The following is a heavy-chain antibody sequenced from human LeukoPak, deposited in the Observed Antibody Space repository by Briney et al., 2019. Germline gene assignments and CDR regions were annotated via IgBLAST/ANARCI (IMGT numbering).Heavy chain of an antibody. J-gene: IGHJ5*02. CDR1: GDSISSGSYY. CDR2: IYTSGST. CDR3: ARELIRNWFDP. D-gene: IGHD2/OR15-2a*01. Sequence: SETLSLTCTVSGDSISSGSYYWSWIRQPAGKGLEWIGRIYTSGSTNYNPSLKSRVTISVDTSKNQFSLKLSSVTAADTAVYYCARELIRNWFDPWGQGTLVTVSS. V-gene: IGHV4-61*02.